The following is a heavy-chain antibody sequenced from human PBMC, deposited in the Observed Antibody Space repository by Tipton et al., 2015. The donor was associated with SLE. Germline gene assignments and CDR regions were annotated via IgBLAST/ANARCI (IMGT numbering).Heavy chain of an antibody. CDR2: IYHSGST. V-gene: IGHV4-4*02. D-gene: IGHD4-11*01. J-gene: IGHJ4*02. CDR3: ARVQYSSYRVGGFDY. Sequence: GSLRLSCAVSGGSISSSNWWSWVRQPPGKGLEWIGEIYHSGSTNYNPSLKSRVTISVDKSKNQFSLKLSSVTAADTAVYYCARVQYSSYRVGGFDYWGQGTLVTVSS. CDR1: GGSISSSNW.